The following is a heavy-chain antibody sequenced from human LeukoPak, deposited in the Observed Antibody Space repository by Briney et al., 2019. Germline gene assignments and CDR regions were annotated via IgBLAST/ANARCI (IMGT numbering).Heavy chain of an antibody. V-gene: IGHV5-51*01. Sequence: GESLKISCKGSGYSFTSYWIGWVRQMPGKGLEWMGIIYPGDSDTRYSPSFQGQVTISADRSISTAYLQWSSLKASDTAMYYCARQAVPGPYYYGSGSYYNNWFDPWGQGTLVTVSS. CDR2: IYPGDSDT. D-gene: IGHD3-10*01. J-gene: IGHJ5*02. CDR3: ARQAVPGPYYYGSGSYYNNWFDP. CDR1: GYSFTSYW.